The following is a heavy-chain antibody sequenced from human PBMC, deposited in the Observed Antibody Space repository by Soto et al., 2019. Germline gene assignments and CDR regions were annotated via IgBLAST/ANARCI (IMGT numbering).Heavy chain of an antibody. CDR2: ISYDGSNK. Sequence: GGCLRLSCAASGFTFSSYAMHWVRQAPGKGLEWVAVISYDGSNKYYADSVKGRFTISRDNSKNTLYLQMNSLRAEDTAVYYGARDSKSQLPIGIYYYYYYGMDVWGQGTTVTVSS. J-gene: IGHJ6*02. V-gene: IGHV3-30-3*01. CDR3: ARDSKSQLPIGIYYYYYYGMDV. CDR1: GFTFSSYA. D-gene: IGHD2-2*01.